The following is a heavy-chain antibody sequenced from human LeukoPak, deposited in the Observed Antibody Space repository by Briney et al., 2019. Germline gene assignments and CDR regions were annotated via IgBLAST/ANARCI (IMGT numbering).Heavy chain of an antibody. Sequence: GGSLRLSCVASGFTFSSRDWMTWVRQAPGKGLEWVANIKQDGSEKNYVDSVKGRFTISRDNAKNSVDLQMNSLRVEDTAVYYCARHEWFGSFDYWGQGTLVTVSS. V-gene: IGHV3-7*01. CDR1: GFTFSSRDW. J-gene: IGHJ4*02. D-gene: IGHD3-10*01. CDR3: ARHEWFGSFDY. CDR2: IKQDGSEK.